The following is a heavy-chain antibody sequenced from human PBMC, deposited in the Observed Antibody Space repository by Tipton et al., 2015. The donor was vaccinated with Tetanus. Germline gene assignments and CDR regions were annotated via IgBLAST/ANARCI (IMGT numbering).Heavy chain of an antibody. CDR1: GGSITSRTYY. Sequence: TLSLTCSVSGGSITSRTYYWAWIRQPPGKGLEWIGSISDTGSTYNNPPLKSRVTMSVDTSKNQFSLGLNSVTAADTAVFYCARHTGSRTYYPFDYWGRGTLVTVSS. CDR2: ISDTGST. V-gene: IGHV4-39*01. D-gene: IGHD3-10*01. CDR3: ARHTGSRTYYPFDY. J-gene: IGHJ4*02.